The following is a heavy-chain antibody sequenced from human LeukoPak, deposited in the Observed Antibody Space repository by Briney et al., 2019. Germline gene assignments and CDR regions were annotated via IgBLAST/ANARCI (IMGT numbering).Heavy chain of an antibody. V-gene: IGHV3-21*01. J-gene: IGHJ4*02. CDR1: GFTFINYS. CDR3: VREGTTVTTEFDY. Sequence: KPGGSLRLSCAASGFTFINYSMNWVRQAPGKGLEWVSSISSYSDYIYYADSVKGRFTISRDNAKNSLYLQINSLRAEDTAVYYCVREGTTVTTEFDYWGQGTLVTVSS. CDR2: ISSYSDYI. D-gene: IGHD4-11*01.